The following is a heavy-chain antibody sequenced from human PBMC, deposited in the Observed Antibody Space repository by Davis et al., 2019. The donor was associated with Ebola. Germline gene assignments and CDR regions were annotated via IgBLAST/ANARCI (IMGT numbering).Heavy chain of an antibody. J-gene: IGHJ4*02. D-gene: IGHD3-22*01. V-gene: IGHV3-7*01. CDR3: ARVDYYDSSGSDY. CDR1: GLTFNSYW. CDR2: INHDGSEK. Sequence: PGGSLRLSCTVSGLTFNSYWMSWVRQAPGKGLEGVANINHDGSEKNYVDSVKGRFTISRDNAKNSLYLQMNSLRAEDTAVYYCARVDYYDSSGSDYWGQGTLVTVSS.